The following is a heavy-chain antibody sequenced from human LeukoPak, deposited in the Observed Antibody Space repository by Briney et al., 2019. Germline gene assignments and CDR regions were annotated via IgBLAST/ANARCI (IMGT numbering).Heavy chain of an antibody. V-gene: IGHV4-38-2*02. CDR1: GYSIRTGYY. CDR2: FHLSGST. Sequence: SETLPLTCTVSGYSIRTGYYWGWIRQPPGKGLEWIGSFHLSGSTSYNPSLKSRVTISVGTSNNQFSLKLSSVTAADTAVYYCAREYSGPYGSFEYWGQGSLVTVSS. CDR3: AREYSGPYGSFEY. J-gene: IGHJ4*02. D-gene: IGHD1-26*01.